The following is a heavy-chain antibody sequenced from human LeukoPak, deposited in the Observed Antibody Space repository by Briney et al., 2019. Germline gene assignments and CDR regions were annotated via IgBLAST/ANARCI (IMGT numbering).Heavy chain of an antibody. V-gene: IGHV3-66*01. D-gene: IGHD6-19*01. CDR1: GFTVSSNY. CDR3: ARGRAAVAVWGDWFDP. CDR2: IYSGGST. J-gene: IGHJ5*02. Sequence: TGGSLRLSCAASGFTVSSNYMSWVRQAPGKGLEWVSVIYSGGSTYYADSVEGRFTISRDNSKNTLYLQMNSLRAEDTAVYYCARGRAAVAVWGDWFDPWGQGTLVTVSS.